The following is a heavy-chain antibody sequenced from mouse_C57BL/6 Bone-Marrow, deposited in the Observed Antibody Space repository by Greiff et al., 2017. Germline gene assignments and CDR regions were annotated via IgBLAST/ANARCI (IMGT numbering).Heavy chain of an antibody. CDR2: ISSGRSTI. V-gene: IGHV5-17*01. Sequence: EVQLVESGGGLVKPGGSLKLSCAASGFTFSDYGMHWVRQAPEKGLEWVAYISSGRSTIYYADTVKGRFTLSRDNAKNTLFLQMTSLRSEDTDMYYCERIPTGDAMDYWGQGTSVTVSS. J-gene: IGHJ4*01. CDR1: GFTFSDYG. CDR3: ERIPTGDAMDY. D-gene: IGHD2-10*01.